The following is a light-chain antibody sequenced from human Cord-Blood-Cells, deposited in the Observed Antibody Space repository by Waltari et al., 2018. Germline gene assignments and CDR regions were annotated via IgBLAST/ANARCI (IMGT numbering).Light chain of an antibody. J-gene: IGKJ2*01. CDR1: QRLLHSNGYTY. CDR3: MQALQTPPT. CDR2: LGS. V-gene: IGKV2-28*01. Sequence: DIVMTQSPLSLPVTPGEPASISCRPSQRLLHSNGYTYLDWYLQKPGQSPPLLIYLGSNRASGVPDRFSGSGSGTDFTLKISRVEAEDVGVYYCMQALQTPPTFGQGTKLEIK.